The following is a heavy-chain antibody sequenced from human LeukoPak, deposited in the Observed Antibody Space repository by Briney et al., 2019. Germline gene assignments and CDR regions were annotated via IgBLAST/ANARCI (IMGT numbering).Heavy chain of an antibody. D-gene: IGHD3-3*01. V-gene: IGHV1-69*05. J-gene: IGHJ6*03. Sequence: GASVKVSCKASGGTFSSYAISWVRQAPGQGLEWMGGIIPIFGTANYAQKLQGRVTMTTDTSTSTAYMELRSLRSDDTAVYYCARDSGIMYYDFWSGYYGPVFYYYYYMDVWGKGTTVTVSS. CDR1: GGTFSSYA. CDR3: ARDSGIMYYDFWSGYYGPVFYYYYYMDV. CDR2: IIPIFGTA.